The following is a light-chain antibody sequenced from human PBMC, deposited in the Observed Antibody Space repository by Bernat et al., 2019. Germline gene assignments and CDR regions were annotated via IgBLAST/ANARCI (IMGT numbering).Light chain of an antibody. CDR2: DAS. J-gene: IGKJ5*01. Sequence: EIVLTQSPATLPLYPGARATLSCRASQSVSSYLAWYQQKPGQAPRLLIYDASNRATGIPARFSGSGSGTDFTLTISSLEPEDFAVYYCQQRSNWPINFGQGTRLEIK. CDR1: QSVSSY. V-gene: IGKV3-11*01. CDR3: QQRSNWPIN.